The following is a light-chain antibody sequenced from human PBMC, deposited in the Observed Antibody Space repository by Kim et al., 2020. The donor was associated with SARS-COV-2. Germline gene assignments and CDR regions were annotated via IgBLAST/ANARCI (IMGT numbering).Light chain of an antibody. J-gene: IGKJ1*01. CDR1: ESISSS. CDR2: KAS. CDR3: QHYYVFPWS. Sequence: ASVGDRVTITCRASESISSSLAWYQQKPGRAPNLLIYKASILESGVPSRFSGSGCGTEFTLTISSLQPDDFATYYCQHYYVFPWSFGPGTKVDIK. V-gene: IGKV1-5*03.